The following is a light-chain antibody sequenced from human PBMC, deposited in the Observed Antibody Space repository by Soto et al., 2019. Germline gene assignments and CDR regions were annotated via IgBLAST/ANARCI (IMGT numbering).Light chain of an antibody. CDR2: TTS. J-gene: IGKJ2*01. CDR3: HQSYIAPPA. V-gene: IGKV1-39*01. CDR1: QNIDIY. Sequence: DVQMTRSPSSLSSSVGDRFTITWRASQNIDIYLNWYQQKPGRPPTLLIYTTSRLQSGVPTRFSGSGSGTDFTLTISNLQPEDFATYSCHQSYIAPPAFGQGTKVDNK.